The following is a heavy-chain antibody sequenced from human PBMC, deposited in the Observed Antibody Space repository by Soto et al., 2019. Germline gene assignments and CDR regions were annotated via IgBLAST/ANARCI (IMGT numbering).Heavy chain of an antibody. V-gene: IGHV3-23*01. CDR3: ARHVSCSGRICQYAAFAT. D-gene: IGHD2-15*01. Sequence: EVQVLESGGGLVQPGGSLRLSCEGSGFTVSSHAMTWIRQAPGKGPEWVSTVTADGGTYYADSVKGRFAMSRDPSENTLYLQMNSLGSEDTAAYYCARHVSCSGRICQYAAFATRGQGTMVTVPS. CDR1: GFTVSSHA. J-gene: IGHJ3*02. CDR2: VTADGGT.